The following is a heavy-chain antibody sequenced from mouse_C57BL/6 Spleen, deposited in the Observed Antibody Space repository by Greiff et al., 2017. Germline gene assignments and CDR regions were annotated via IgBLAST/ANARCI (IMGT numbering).Heavy chain of an antibody. CDR3: ARNYGSRHWYFDV. J-gene: IGHJ1*03. D-gene: IGHD1-1*01. CDR2: IYPGDGDT. V-gene: IGHV1-80*01. CDR1: GYAFSSYW. Sequence: QVQLQQSGAELVKPGASVKISCKASGYAFSSYWMNWVKQRPGKGLEWIGQIYPGDGDTNYNGKFKGKATLTADKSSSTAYMQLSILTSEDSAVYFCARNYGSRHWYFDVWGTGTTLTVSS.